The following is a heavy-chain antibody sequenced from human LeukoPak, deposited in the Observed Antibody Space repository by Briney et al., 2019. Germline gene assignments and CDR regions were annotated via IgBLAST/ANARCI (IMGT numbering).Heavy chain of an antibody. D-gene: IGHD6-19*01. CDR1: GFTFDDYT. Sequence: GGSLRLSCAASGFTFDDYTMHWVRQAPGKGLEWVSVINWDGDSTNYADPVKGRFTISRDNSKNSLYLQMNSLRSEDTALYYCVKDGNNYVAVTGTYFDYWGQGTLVTVSS. CDR2: INWDGDST. CDR3: VKDGNNYVAVTGTYFDY. J-gene: IGHJ4*02. V-gene: IGHV3-43*01.